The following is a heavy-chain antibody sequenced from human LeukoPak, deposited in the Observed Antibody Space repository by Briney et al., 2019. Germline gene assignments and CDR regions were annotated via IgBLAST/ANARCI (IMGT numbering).Heavy chain of an antibody. D-gene: IGHD3-10*01. J-gene: IGHJ4*02. CDR1: GFTFSSNY. CDR3: ARDYGSGSYYTDY. CDR2: IHSGGST. V-gene: IGHV3-53*01. Sequence: GGXXRLSCAASGFTFSSNYMSWVRQAPGKGLEGVALIHSGGSTYYADSVKGRFTISRDNSKNTMYLQMNSLRAEDTAVYYCARDYGSGSYYTDYWGQGTLVTVSS.